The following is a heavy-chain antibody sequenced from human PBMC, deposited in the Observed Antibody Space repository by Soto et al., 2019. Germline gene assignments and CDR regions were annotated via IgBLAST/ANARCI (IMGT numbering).Heavy chain of an antibody. Sequence: GGSLRLSCAASGFTFSSYWMHWVRQAPGKGLVWVSRINSDGSSTSYADSVKGRFTISRDNAKNTLYLQMNSLRAEDTAVYYCAPTTVTTGGLDYWGQGTLVTVSS. D-gene: IGHD4-17*01. CDR1: GFTFSSYW. CDR3: APTTVTTGGLDY. J-gene: IGHJ4*02. V-gene: IGHV3-74*01. CDR2: INSDGSST.